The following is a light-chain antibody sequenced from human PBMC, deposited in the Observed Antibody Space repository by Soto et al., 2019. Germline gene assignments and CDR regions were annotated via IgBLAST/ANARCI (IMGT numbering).Light chain of an antibody. CDR1: QSVSSSY. CDR3: QQYESSPRT. Sequence: EIVLTQSPGTLSLSPGERATLSCRASQSVSSSYLAWYQQKPGQAPRLLVYHTSNRATGIPDRFSASGSGTDFTLTISRLEPEDFAVYYCQQYESSPRTFGQGTKVDIK. J-gene: IGKJ1*01. CDR2: HTS. V-gene: IGKV3-20*01.